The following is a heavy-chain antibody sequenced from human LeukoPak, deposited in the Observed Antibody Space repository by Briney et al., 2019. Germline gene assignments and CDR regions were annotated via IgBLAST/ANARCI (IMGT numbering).Heavy chain of an antibody. D-gene: IGHD6-13*01. Sequence: GGSLRLSCAASGFTFSGSAMHWVRQASGKGLEWIGRIRSKANSYSTAYAASVKGRFTISRDDSKNTAYLQMNSLKTEDTAVYYCTRPSYPSSSRNYDYWGQGTLVTVSS. CDR3: TRPSYPSSSRNYDY. CDR2: IRSKANSYST. V-gene: IGHV3-73*01. CDR1: GFTFSGSA. J-gene: IGHJ4*02.